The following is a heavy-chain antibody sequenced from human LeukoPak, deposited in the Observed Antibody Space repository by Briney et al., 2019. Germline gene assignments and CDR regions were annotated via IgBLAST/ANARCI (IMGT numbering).Heavy chain of an antibody. CDR2: ITSSSSYI. J-gene: IGHJ6*03. D-gene: IGHD1-26*01. CDR1: GYSISSAYY. Sequence: PSETLSLTCTVSGYSISSAYYWGWIRQPPGKGLEWVSSITSSSSYIYYADSVKGRFTISRDNAKNSLYLQMDSLRVEDTAEYYCARDPYSGNYGAYYYYYMDVWGKGTTVTVSS. V-gene: IGHV3-21*06. CDR3: ARDPYSGNYGAYYYYYMDV.